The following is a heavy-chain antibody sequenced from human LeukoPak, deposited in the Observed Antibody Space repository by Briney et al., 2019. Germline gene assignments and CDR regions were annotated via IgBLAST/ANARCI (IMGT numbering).Heavy chain of an antibody. CDR2: IYTSGST. CDR3: ARYTYYYDSSGYYPYFFDY. D-gene: IGHD3-22*01. J-gene: IGHJ4*02. V-gene: IGHV4-38-2*01. Sequence: PSETLSLTCAVSGYSISSGYYWGWIRQPPGKGLEWTGRIYTSGSTNYNPSLKSRVTMSVDTSKNQFSLKLSSVTAADTAVYYCARYTYYYDSSGYYPYFFDYWGQGTLVTVSS. CDR1: GYSISSGYY.